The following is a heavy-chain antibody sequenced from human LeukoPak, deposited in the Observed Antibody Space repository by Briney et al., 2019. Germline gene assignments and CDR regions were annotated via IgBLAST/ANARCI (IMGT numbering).Heavy chain of an antibody. V-gene: IGHV4-34*01. CDR3: ARGQSGYYYDSSGYNYFDY. J-gene: IGHJ4*02. D-gene: IGHD3-22*01. CDR2: INHSGST. Sequence: SETLSLTCAVYGGSFSGYYWSWIRQPPGKGLEWIGEINHSGSTNYNQSLKSRVTISVDTSKNQFSLKLSSVTAADTAVYYCARGQSGYYYDSSGYNYFDYWGQGTLVTVSS. CDR1: GGSFSGYY.